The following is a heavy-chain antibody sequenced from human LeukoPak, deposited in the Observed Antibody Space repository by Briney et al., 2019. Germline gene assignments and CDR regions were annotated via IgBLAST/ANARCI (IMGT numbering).Heavy chain of an antibody. CDR3: ATDHQLVDAFDI. V-gene: IGHV1-2*02. CDR2: INPNSGGT. Sequence: ASVKVSCKASGYTFTGYYMHWVRQAPGQGLEWMGWINPNSGGTNYAQKFQGRVTMTRDTSISTAYMELSRLRSGDTAVYYCATDHQLVDAFDIWGQGTMVTVSS. D-gene: IGHD6-6*01. J-gene: IGHJ3*02. CDR1: GYTFTGYY.